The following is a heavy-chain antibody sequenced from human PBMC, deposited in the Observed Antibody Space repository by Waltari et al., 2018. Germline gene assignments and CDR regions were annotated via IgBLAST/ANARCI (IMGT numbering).Heavy chain of an antibody. D-gene: IGHD3-9*01. J-gene: IGHJ4*02. CDR1: GYTFTGYY. CDR3: ARSTGSQYYFDY. V-gene: IGHV1-2*06. Sequence: QVQLVQSGAEVKKPGASVQVSCKASGYTFTGYYMNWVRQSPGQGLEWMGRINPNSGGTNYAQKFQGRVTMTRDTSISTAYMELSRLRSDDTAVYYCARSTGSQYYFDYWGQGTLVTVSS. CDR2: INPNSGGT.